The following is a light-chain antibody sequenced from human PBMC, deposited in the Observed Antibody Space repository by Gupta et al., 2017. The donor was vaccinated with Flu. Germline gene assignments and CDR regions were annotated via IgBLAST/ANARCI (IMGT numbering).Light chain of an antibody. CDR1: KLGDKY. CDR2: QDS. CDR3: QAWDSSTLNWV. Sequence: SYELTQPPSVSVSPGQTATITCPGDKLGDKYACWYQQKPGQSPVLVIYQDSKRPSGIPERFSGSNSGNTATLTISGTQAMDEADYYCQAWDSSTLNWVFGGGTKLTVL. V-gene: IGLV3-1*01. J-gene: IGLJ3*02.